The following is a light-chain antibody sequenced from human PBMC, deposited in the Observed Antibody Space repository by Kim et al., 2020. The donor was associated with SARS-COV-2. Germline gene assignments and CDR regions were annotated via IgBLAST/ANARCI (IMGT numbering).Light chain of an antibody. V-gene: IGKV1-27*01. CDR2: AAS. J-gene: IGKJ3*01. Sequence: VSVGDRVTSTCRASQGISNYLAWYQQKPGRVPKVLIYAASALQSGVPARFSGSGSGTDFTLTISSLQPEDVATYYCQKYNSVPFTFGPGTKVDIK. CDR3: QKYNSVPFT. CDR1: QGISNY.